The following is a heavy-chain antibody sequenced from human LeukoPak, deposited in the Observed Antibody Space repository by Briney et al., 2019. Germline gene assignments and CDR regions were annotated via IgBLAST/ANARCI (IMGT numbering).Heavy chain of an antibody. CDR3: ARSERLVRNYYFDY. V-gene: IGHV4-4*07. CDR1: GGSISSYY. Sequence: SETLSLTCTVSGGSISSYYWSWIRQPAGKGLEWIGRIYTSGSTNYNPSLKSRVTMSVDTSKNQFSLKLSSVTAADTAVYYCARSERLVRNYYFDYWGQGTLVTVSS. D-gene: IGHD6-13*01. CDR2: IYTSGST. J-gene: IGHJ4*02.